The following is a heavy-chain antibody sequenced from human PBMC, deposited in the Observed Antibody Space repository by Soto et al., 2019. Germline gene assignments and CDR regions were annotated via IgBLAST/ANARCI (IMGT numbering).Heavy chain of an antibody. CDR2: INAGSGPT. J-gene: IGHJ6*02. V-gene: IGHV1-3*01. CDR1: GYTFASYA. CDR3: ARGSRPAAIEDYFYSDMDV. D-gene: IGHD2-2*01. Sequence: QVQLVQSGAEVKKPGASVKVSCRASGYTFASYAMHWVRQAPGQRLDGMGWINAGSGPTKYSQKFTGRVTITRDTSAITAYMELSSLRSEDTAVYYCARGSRPAAIEDYFYSDMDVWGQGTTVTVSS.